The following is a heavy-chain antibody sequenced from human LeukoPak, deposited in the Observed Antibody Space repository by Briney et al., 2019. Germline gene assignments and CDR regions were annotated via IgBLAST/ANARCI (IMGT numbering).Heavy chain of an antibody. V-gene: IGHV4-59*08. D-gene: IGHD3-10*01. J-gene: IGHJ5*02. CDR1: GGSISSYY. CDR2: IYYSGST. Sequence: PSETLSLTCTVSGGSISSYYWSWIRQPPGKGLEWVGYIYYSGSTNYNPSLKSRVTISVDTSKNQFSLKLSSVTAADTAVYYCARHHHIYYGRSAAWFDPWGQGTLVTVSS. CDR3: ARHHHIYYGRSAAWFDP.